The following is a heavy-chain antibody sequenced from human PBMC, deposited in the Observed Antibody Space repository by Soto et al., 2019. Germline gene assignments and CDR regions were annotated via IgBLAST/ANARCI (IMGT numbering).Heavy chain of an antibody. J-gene: IGHJ4*02. V-gene: IGHV3-30*18. CDR1: GFTFSNAW. CDR3: AKDLNYYGSGSYFSYYFDY. Sequence: GGSLRLSCAASGFTFSNAWMNWVRQAPGKGLEWVAVISYDGSNKYYADSVKGRFTISRDNSKNTLYLQMNSLRAEDTAVYYCAKDLNYYGSGSYFSYYFDYWGQGTLVTVSS. CDR2: ISYDGSNK. D-gene: IGHD3-10*01.